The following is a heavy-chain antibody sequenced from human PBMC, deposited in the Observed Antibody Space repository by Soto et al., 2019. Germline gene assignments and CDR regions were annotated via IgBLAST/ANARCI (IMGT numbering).Heavy chain of an antibody. CDR3: AKSEDIVVVVNRY. V-gene: IGHV3-23*01. D-gene: IGHD2-15*01. Sequence: QLGGSLRLSCAASGFTFSSYAMSWVRQAPGKGLEWVSAISGSGGSTYYADSAKGRFTISRDNSKNTLYLQMNSLRAEDTAVYYCAKSEDIVVVVNRYWGQGTLVTVSS. J-gene: IGHJ4*02. CDR1: GFTFSSYA. CDR2: ISGSGGST.